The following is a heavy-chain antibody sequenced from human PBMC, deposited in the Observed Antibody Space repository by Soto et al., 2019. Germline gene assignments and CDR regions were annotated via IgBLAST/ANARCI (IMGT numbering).Heavy chain of an antibody. D-gene: IGHD4-17*01. CDR3: ARDLRGHYGP. V-gene: IGHV3-21*06. CDR2: VSGSSSYI. CDR1: GFNFRNFN. Sequence: LRLSCEGSGFNFRNFNMIWVRQAPGKGLEWVSSVSGSSSYIYYADPVKGRFTVSRDNANNLVFLQMNGLRPEDTAMYYCARDLRGHYGPWGQGTMVTVSS. J-gene: IGHJ3*01.